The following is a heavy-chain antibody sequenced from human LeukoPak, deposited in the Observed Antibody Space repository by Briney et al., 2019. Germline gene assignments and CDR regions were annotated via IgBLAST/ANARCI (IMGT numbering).Heavy chain of an antibody. V-gene: IGHV4-59*01. CDR2: IYYSGST. CDR3: ARVGPPSSPSFDY. J-gene: IGHJ4*02. Sequence: SETLSLTCTVSGGSLSSYYWSWVRQPPGKGLEWIGYIYYSGSTNYNPSLKSRVTISVDTSKNQFSLKLSSVTAADTAVYYCARVGPPSSPSFDYWGQGTLVTVSS. CDR1: GGSLSSYY.